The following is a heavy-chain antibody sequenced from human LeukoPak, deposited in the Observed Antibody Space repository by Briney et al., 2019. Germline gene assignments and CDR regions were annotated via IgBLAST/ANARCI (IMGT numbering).Heavy chain of an antibody. V-gene: IGHV1-18*04. CDR2: TSAYNGNT. CDR3: ARRMSAFYDILTGYYTLGGLDY. D-gene: IGHD3-9*01. CDR1: GYTFTSYG. Sequence: GASVKVSCKASGYTFTSYGISWVRQAPGQGLEWMGWTSAYNGNTNYAQKLQGRVTVATDTSTSTAYMELRSLRSDDTAVYYCARRMSAFYDILTGYYTLGGLDYWGRGTLVTVSS. J-gene: IGHJ4*02.